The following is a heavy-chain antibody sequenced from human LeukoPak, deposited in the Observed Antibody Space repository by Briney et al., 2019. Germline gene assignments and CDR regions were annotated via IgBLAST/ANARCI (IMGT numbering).Heavy chain of an antibody. CDR3: ARDSSGWYYFDY. CDR2: ISAYNGNT. V-gene: IGHV1-18*01. D-gene: IGHD6-19*01. CDR1: GYTFTSYG. Sequence: GASVKVSCKASGYTFTSYGISWVRQDPGQGLEWMGWISAYNGNTNYAQELQGRVTMTTDTSTSTAYMELRSLRSDDTAVYYCARDSSGWYYFDYWGQGTLVTVSS. J-gene: IGHJ4*02.